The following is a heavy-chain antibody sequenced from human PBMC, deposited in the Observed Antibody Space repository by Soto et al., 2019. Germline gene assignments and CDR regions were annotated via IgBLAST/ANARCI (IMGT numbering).Heavy chain of an antibody. CDR1: GFSLSTSGVG. Sequence: SGPTLVNPTQTLTLTCTFSGFSLSTSGVGVGWIRQPPGKALEGLVIIYWDDDKRYSPSLRGRLTISKDTSKNQVVLIMTNVDPEDTATYFCAHRRIGVSQWNYGDFDYWGQGILVTVSS. V-gene: IGHV2-5*02. J-gene: IGHJ4*02. CDR2: IYWDDDK. D-gene: IGHD3-3*01. CDR3: AHRRIGVSQWNYGDFDY.